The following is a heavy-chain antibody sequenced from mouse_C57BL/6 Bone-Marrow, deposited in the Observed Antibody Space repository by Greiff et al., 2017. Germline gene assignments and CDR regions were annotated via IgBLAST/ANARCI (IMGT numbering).Heavy chain of an antibody. CDR3: ARGNLAWFAY. J-gene: IGHJ3*01. Sequence: VQLQQPGAELVKPGASVKMSCKASGYTFTSYWITWVKQRPVQGLEWIGDLYPGSGRTTYNEKFKSKATLTVDTSSSTAYMQLRGLTSEDSAVYYCARGNLAWFAYWGQVTLVTVSA. CDR2: LYPGSGRT. V-gene: IGHV1-55*01. CDR1: GYTFTSYW.